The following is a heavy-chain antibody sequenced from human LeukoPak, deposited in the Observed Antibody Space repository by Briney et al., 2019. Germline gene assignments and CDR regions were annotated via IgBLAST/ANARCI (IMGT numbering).Heavy chain of an antibody. CDR2: IHTSGST. J-gene: IGHJ4*02. D-gene: IGHD6-19*01. Sequence: SETLSLTCTVSGDSISSSYWGWIRQPAGKGLEWIGRIHTSGSTYYSPSLKSRVTMSVDTSTNQFSLKLSSVTAADTAMYYCARVRLGRGLDYWGQGILVTVSS. CDR1: GDSISSSY. CDR3: ARVRLGRGLDY. V-gene: IGHV4-4*07.